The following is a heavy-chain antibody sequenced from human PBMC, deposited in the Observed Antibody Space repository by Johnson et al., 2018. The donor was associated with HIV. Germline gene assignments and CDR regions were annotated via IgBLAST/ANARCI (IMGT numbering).Heavy chain of an antibody. CDR2: IRYDGSDK. CDR1: GFTFSSYG. D-gene: IGHD3-22*01. Sequence: VQLVESRGGVVQPGGSLRLSCAASGFTFSSYGMHWVRQAPGKGLEWVSFIRYDGSDKYYADSVKGRFTISRDNSKNTLYLQMNSLRAEDTAVYFCAKVRSGYTEIDAFDIWGQGTMVTVSS. CDR3: AKVRSGYTEIDAFDI. J-gene: IGHJ3*02. V-gene: IGHV3-30*02.